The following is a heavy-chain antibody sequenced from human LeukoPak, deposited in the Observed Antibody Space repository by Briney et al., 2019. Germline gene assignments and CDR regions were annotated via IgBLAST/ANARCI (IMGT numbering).Heavy chain of an antibody. CDR1: GGSISSYY. CDR2: IYYSGST. CDR3: AKAQIHYYGMDV. V-gene: IGHV4-59*01. J-gene: IGHJ6*02. Sequence: SETLSLTCTVSGGSISSYYWSWIRQPPGKGLEWIGYIYYSGSTNYNPSLKSRVTISVDTSKNQFSLKLSSVTAADTAVYYCAKAQIHYYGMDVWGQGTKVNGSS.